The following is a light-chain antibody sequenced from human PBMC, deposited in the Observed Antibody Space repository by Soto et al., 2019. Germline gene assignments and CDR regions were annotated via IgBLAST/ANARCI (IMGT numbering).Light chain of an antibody. V-gene: IGLV2-14*03. CDR2: EVT. J-gene: IGLJ1*01. Sequence: QSVLTQPAFVSGSPGQSITISCTGTSSDVGGYNYVSWYQQHPGKAPKLLIYEVTYRPSGVSNRFSGSKSGNTASLTISGLQAEDEADYFCGSYTSSNTLVFGTGTKLTVL. CDR1: SSDVGGYNY. CDR3: GSYTSSNTLV.